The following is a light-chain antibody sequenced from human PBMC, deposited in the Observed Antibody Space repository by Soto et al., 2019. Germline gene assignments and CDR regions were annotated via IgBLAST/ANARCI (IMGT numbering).Light chain of an antibody. CDR1: QNVSSNY. CDR3: QQYGTLLPYS. Sequence: EIVLTQSPGTLSLSPGERATLSCRASQNVSSNYLAWHQQKPGQAPRLLIYGATSRATGIPDRFSGSGSGTDFTLTISRLEPEDSAVYYCQQYGTLLPYSFGQGTKLEIK. J-gene: IGKJ2*03. CDR2: GAT. V-gene: IGKV3-20*01.